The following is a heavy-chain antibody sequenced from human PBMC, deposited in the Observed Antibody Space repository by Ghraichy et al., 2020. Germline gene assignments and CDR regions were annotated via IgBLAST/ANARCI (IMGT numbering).Heavy chain of an antibody. J-gene: IGHJ6*02. V-gene: IGHV3-30*18. CDR1: GFIFSRYG. D-gene: IGHD3-22*01. CDR2: TSYDGSHK. CDR3: AKERDSSGYYSFRGDYYGMDV. Sequence: GESLRLSCAVSGFIFSRYGMHWVRQAPGKGLEWVAVTSYDGSHKNYADSVKGRFTISRDNSKNTLYLQMSSLRTEDTAVYYCAKERDSSGYYSFRGDYYGMDVWGQGTTVTVSS.